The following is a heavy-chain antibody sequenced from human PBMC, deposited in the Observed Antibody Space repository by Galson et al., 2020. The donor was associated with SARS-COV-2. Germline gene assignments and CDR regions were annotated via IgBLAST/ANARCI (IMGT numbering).Heavy chain of an antibody. CDR1: GASIKSGRYH. CDR3: ARGEFLEFYYYGMDV. Sequence: SETLSLTCTVSGASIKSGRYHWSWIRQPAGKGLESIGRIYTSGNTNYTPSLKSRVTISLDTSKNQFSLRLRSVTAADTAVYYCARGEFLEFYYYGMDVWGQGTTVTVSS. J-gene: IGHJ6*02. V-gene: IGHV4-61*02. D-gene: IGHD3-3*01. CDR2: IYTSGNT.